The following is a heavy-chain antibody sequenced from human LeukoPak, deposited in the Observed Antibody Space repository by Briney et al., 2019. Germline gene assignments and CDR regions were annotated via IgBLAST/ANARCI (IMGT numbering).Heavy chain of an antibody. Sequence: SQTLSLTCAISGDSVSSNSAAWNWIRQSPSRGLEWLGRTYYRSKWYNDYAVSVKSRITINPDTSKNQSSLKLSSVTAADTAVYYCARDRSYYGSGSFFDYWGQGTLVTVSS. CDR3: ARDRSYYGSGSFFDY. D-gene: IGHD3-10*01. CDR2: TYYRSKWYN. CDR1: GDSVSSNSAA. V-gene: IGHV6-1*01. J-gene: IGHJ4*02.